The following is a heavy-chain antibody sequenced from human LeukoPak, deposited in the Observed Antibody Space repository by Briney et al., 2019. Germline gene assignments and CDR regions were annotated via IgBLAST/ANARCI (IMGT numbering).Heavy chain of an antibody. J-gene: IGHJ4*02. CDR3: ASLLWFGESKGGYYFDY. CDR1: GGSISSSSYY. D-gene: IGHD3-10*01. V-gene: IGHV4-39*01. Sequence: PSETLSLTCTVSGGSISSSSYYWGWIRQLPGKGLEWIGSIYYSGSTYYNPSLKSRVTISVDTSKNQFSLKLSSVTAADTAVYYCASLLWFGESKGGYYFDYWGQGTLVTVSS. CDR2: IYYSGST.